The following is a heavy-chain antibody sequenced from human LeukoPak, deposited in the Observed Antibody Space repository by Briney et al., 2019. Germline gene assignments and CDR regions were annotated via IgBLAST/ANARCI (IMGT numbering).Heavy chain of an antibody. V-gene: IGHV1-18*01. D-gene: IGHD6-19*01. Sequence: GASVKVSCKASGYTFTSYGISWVRQAPGQGLEWMGWISAYNGNTNYAQKLQGGVTMTTDTSTSTAYMELRSLRSDDTAVYYCARVSIAVAANWFDPWGQGTLVTVSS. CDR2: ISAYNGNT. CDR1: GYTFTSYG. CDR3: ARVSIAVAANWFDP. J-gene: IGHJ5*02.